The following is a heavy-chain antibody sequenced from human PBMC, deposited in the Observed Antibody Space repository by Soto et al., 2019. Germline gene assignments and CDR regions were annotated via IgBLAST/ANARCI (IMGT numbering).Heavy chain of an antibody. Sequence: GESLKISCKGSGYSFTSYWISWVRQMPGKGLEWMGRIDPSDSYTNYSPSFQGHVTISADKSISTAYLQWSSLKASDTAMYYCARPMTGDSSGYYYPDYWGQGTLVTVSS. J-gene: IGHJ4*02. V-gene: IGHV5-10-1*01. CDR2: IDPSDSYT. CDR3: ARPMTGDSSGYYYPDY. CDR1: GYSFTSYW. D-gene: IGHD3-22*01.